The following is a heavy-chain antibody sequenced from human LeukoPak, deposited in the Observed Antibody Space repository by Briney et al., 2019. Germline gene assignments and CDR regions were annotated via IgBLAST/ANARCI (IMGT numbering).Heavy chain of an antibody. Sequence: GVSLTLSCAASGFTFSDYYMSWIRQAPGKGLEWVSYISSSGSTIYYADSVKGRFTISRDNAKNSLYLQMNSLRAEDTAVYYCARDRYDSSGYYYVLYYYYGMDVWGQGTTVTVSS. J-gene: IGHJ6*02. D-gene: IGHD3-22*01. CDR2: ISSSGSTI. CDR1: GFTFSDYY. CDR3: ARDRYDSSGYYYVLYYYYGMDV. V-gene: IGHV3-11*01.